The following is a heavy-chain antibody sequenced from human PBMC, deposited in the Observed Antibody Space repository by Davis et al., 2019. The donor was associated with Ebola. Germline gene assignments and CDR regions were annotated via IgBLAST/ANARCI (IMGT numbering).Heavy chain of an antibody. J-gene: IGHJ6*02. CDR2: ISYDGSNK. V-gene: IGHV3-30*03. D-gene: IGHD3-3*01. Sequence: PGGSLRLSCAASGFTFSSYGMHWVRQAPGKGLEWVAVISYDGSNKYYADSVKGRFTISRDNSKNTLYLQMNSLRADDTAVYYCARLRFLEWLFSSMDVWGQGTTVTVSS. CDR1: GFTFSSYG. CDR3: ARLRFLEWLFSSMDV.